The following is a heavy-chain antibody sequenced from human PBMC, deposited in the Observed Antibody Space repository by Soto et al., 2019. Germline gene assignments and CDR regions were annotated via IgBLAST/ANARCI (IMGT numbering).Heavy chain of an antibody. CDR2: IIPKFGTA. Sequence: SVKVSCKASGGTFSSHAISWVRRAPGQGLEWMGGIIPKFGTANYARKFQGRVTITADESTSTAYMELSSLRFEDTAVYYCARDGIINIWPYYYGMDLWGQGTPVTVSS. D-gene: IGHD3-16*01. CDR3: ARDGIINIWPYYYGMDL. J-gene: IGHJ6*02. CDR1: GGTFSSHA. V-gene: IGHV1-69*13.